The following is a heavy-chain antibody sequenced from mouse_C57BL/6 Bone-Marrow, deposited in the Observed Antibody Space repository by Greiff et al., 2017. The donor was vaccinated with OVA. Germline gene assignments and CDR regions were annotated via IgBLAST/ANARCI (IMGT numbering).Heavy chain of an antibody. J-gene: IGHJ1*03. CDR2: IHPSDSDT. V-gene: IGHV1-74*01. Sequence: QVQLKQPGAELVKPGASVKVSCKASGYTFTSYWMHWVKQRPGQGLEWIGRIHPSDSDTNYNQKFKGKATLTVDKSSSTAYMQLSSLTSEDSAVYYCAIGDITTVPSLYWYFDVWGTGTTVTVSS. CDR3: AIGDITTVPSLYWYFDV. D-gene: IGHD1-1*01. CDR1: GYTFTSYW.